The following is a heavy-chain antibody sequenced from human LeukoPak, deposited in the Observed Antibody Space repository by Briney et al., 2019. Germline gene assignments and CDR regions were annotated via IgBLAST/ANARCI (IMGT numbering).Heavy chain of an antibody. CDR2: ISSSSSYI. V-gene: IGHV3-21*01. CDR1: GFTFSSYG. Sequence: KPGGSLRLSCAASGFTFSSYGMHWVRQAPGKGLEWVSSISSSSSYIYYADSVKGRFTISRDNAKNSLYLQMNSLRAEDTAVYYCARDDTARDFDYWGQGTLVTVSS. J-gene: IGHJ4*02. D-gene: IGHD5-18*01. CDR3: ARDDTARDFDY.